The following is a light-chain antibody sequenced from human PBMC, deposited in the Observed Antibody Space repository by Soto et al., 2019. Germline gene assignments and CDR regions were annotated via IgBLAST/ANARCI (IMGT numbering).Light chain of an antibody. J-gene: IGKJ1*01. CDR1: QGISNY. CDR2: AAS. Sequence: DIQMTQSPASLSASIGDRVTITCRASQGISNYLAWYQQKAGKVPKLLIYAASTLQSGVPSRFSGSGSGTEFTLTITSLQPEDFATYYCQQYNDYSGMFGQGTKVDIK. V-gene: IGKV1-27*01. CDR3: QQYNDYSGM.